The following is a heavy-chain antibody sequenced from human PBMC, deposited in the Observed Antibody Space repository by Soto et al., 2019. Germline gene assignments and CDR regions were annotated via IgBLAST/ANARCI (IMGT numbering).Heavy chain of an antibody. CDR1: GFTFSTYA. CDR3: AREGSVNTYWYLDL. D-gene: IGHD4-17*01. J-gene: IGHJ2*01. V-gene: IGHV3-23*01. CDR2: ISGSGGRT. Sequence: EVQLLQSGGGLVQPGGSLRLSCAASGFTFSTYAMNWVRQAPGKGLEWVSGISGSGGRTLYANSVKGRFTISRDNSKDTLNLQMNSLREEDTAVYYCAREGSVNTYWYLDLWGGGTLATVSS.